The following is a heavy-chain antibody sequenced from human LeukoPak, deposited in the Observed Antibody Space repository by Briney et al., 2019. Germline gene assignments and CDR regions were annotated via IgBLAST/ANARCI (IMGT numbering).Heavy chain of an antibody. D-gene: IGHD2-8*01. CDR2: ISSNSKYT. CDR1: GCMFSDYS. J-gene: IGHJ4*02. Sequence: PGGSLRLSCAASGCMFSDYSMSWIRQAPGKELEWISYISSNSKYTKYADSVKGRFTISRDNAKKSLYLQMNSLRAEDTAVYYCARDNGNNYYFDYWGQGTVVTVSS. V-gene: IGHV3-11*05. CDR3: ARDNGNNYYFDY.